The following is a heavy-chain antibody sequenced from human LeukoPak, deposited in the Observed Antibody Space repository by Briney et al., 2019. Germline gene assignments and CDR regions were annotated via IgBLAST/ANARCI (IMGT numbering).Heavy chain of an antibody. J-gene: IGHJ4*02. Sequence: GGSLRLSCAASGFTFSSYAMSWVRQAPGKGLEWVGRIKSKTDGGTTDYAAPVKGRFTISRDDSKNTLYLQMNSLRPEDTAVYYCARDSWGLSGYCDCWGQGTLVTVSS. CDR2: IKSKTDGGTT. CDR1: GFTFSSYA. CDR3: ARDSWGLSGYCDC. V-gene: IGHV3-15*01. D-gene: IGHD3-3*01.